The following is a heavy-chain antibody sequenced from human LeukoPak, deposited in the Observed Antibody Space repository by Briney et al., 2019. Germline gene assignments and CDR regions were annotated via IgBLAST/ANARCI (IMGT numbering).Heavy chain of an antibody. V-gene: IGHV4-59*01. J-gene: IGHJ4*02. D-gene: IGHD3-10*01. Sequence: PSETLSLTCTVFGGSISSYYWSWIRQPPGKGLEWIGYIYYSGSTNYNPSLKSRVTISVDTSKNQFSLKLSSVTAADTAVYYCARIGNYYGSGSYQPWGQGTLVTVSS. CDR2: IYYSGST. CDR3: ARIGNYYGSGSYQP. CDR1: GGSISSYY.